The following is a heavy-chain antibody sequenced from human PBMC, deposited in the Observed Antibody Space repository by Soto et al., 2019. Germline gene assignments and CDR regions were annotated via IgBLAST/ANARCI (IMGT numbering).Heavy chain of an antibody. CDR3: ARAGGLVLDY. D-gene: IGHD2-15*01. J-gene: IGHJ4*02. CDR2: ISYDGSNK. V-gene: IGHV3-30-3*01. CDR1: GFTFSSYA. Sequence: QVQLVESGGGVVQPGRSLRLSCAASGFTFSSYAMHWVRQAPGKGLEWVAVISYDGSNKYYADSVKGQFTISRDISKNTLYLQMNSLRAEDTAVYYCARAGGLVLDYWGQGTLVTVSS.